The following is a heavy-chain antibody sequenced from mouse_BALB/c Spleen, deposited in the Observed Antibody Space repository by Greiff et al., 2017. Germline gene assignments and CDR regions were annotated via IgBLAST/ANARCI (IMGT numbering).Heavy chain of an antibody. Sequence: EVQRVESGGGLVKPGGSLKLSCAASGFTFSDYYMYWVRQTPEKRLEWVATISDGGSYTYYPDSVKGRFTISRDNAKNNLYLQMSSLKSEDTAMYYCARDGGITRSGCAYWGQETLVTVSA. D-gene: IGHD2-4*01. V-gene: IGHV5-4*02. J-gene: IGHJ3*01. CDR1: GFTFSDYY. CDR2: ISDGGSYT. CDR3: ARDGGITRSGCAY.